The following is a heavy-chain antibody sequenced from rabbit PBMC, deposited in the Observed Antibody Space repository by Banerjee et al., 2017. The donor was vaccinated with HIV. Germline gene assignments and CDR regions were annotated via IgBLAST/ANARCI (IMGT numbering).Heavy chain of an antibody. J-gene: IGHJ4*01. CDR1: GFSFSSKYV. Sequence: QEQLEESGGDLVKPEGSLTLTCTASGFSFSSKYVMCWVRQAPGKGLEWIACIYTSSGSTYYASWAKGRFTISKTSSTAVTLQMTSLTAADTATYFCARDYVGDSYSAFDLWGPGTLVTVS. CDR3: ARDYVGDSYSAFDL. CDR2: IYTSSGST. D-gene: IGHD8-1*01. V-gene: IGHV1S45*01.